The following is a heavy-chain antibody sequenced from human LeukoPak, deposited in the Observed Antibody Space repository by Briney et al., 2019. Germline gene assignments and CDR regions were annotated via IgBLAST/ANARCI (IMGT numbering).Heavy chain of an antibody. CDR3: ARDDYGDYTFDY. V-gene: IGHV3-23*01. J-gene: IGHJ4*02. Sequence: GGSLRLSCTASGFTFTNYAMNWVRQAPGKGLEWVSTISGSGSITYYADSVKGRFTISRDDSKNTLYLQMNSLRADDTAVYYCARDDYGDYTFDYWGQGTLVTVSS. CDR2: ISGSGSIT. D-gene: IGHD4-17*01. CDR1: GFTFTNYA.